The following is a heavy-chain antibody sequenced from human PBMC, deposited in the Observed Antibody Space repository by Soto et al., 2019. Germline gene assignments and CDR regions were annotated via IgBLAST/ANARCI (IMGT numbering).Heavy chain of an antibody. CDR2: IIPMFGTA. Sequence: QVQLVQSGAEVKKPESSVKVSGKAFGGTFSSYVISWVRQAPGQGPEWMGGIIPMFGTANYAQKFQGRVTITADESTTTAYMDLSSLRSEDTAVYYCASHPQTYSGNHDAFDIWGQGTMVIVSS. CDR3: ASHPQTYSGNHDAFDI. D-gene: IGHD1-26*01. V-gene: IGHV1-69*12. CDR1: GGTFSSYV. J-gene: IGHJ3*02.